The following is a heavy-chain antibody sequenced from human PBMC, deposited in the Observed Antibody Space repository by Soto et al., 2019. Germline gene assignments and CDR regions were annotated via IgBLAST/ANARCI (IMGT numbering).Heavy chain of an antibody. J-gene: IGHJ4*02. D-gene: IGHD2-15*01. CDR2: ISAYNGNT. Sequence: ASVKVSCKASGYTFTSYGLSWVRQAPGQGLEWMGWISAYNGNTKYAQKFQGRVTMTTDTSTSTAYMELRSLRSDDTAVYYCAREDCIRGSCYQGDYWGQGILVTVAS. CDR3: AREDCIRGSCYQGDY. V-gene: IGHV1-18*01. CDR1: GYTFTSYG.